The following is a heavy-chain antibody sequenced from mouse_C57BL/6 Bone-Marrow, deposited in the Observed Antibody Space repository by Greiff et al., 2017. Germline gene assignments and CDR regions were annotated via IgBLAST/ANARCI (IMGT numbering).Heavy chain of an antibody. CDR3: ARHGDDYGGFAY. CDR2: ISNLAYSI. Sequence: EVKLVESGGGLVQPGGSLKLSCAASGFTFSDYGMAWVRQAPRKGPEWVAFISNLAYSIYYADTVTGRFTISRENAKNTRYLEMSSLRSEDTAMYYCARHGDDYGGFAYWGQGTLVTVSA. V-gene: IGHV5-15*01. J-gene: IGHJ3*01. CDR1: GFTFSDYG. D-gene: IGHD2-4*01.